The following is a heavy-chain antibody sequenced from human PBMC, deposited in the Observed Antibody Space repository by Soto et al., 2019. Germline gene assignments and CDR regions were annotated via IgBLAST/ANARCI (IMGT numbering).Heavy chain of an antibody. V-gene: IGHV3-23*01. CDR1: GFTFSSYA. Sequence: GGSLRLSCAASGFTFSSYAMSWVRQAPGKGLEWVSAISGSGGSTYYADSVKGRFTISRDNSKNTLYLQMNSLRAEDTAVYYCAKDREWESYILGAFDIWGQGTMVTVSS. J-gene: IGHJ3*02. CDR2: ISGSGGST. CDR3: AKDREWESYILGAFDI. D-gene: IGHD1-26*01.